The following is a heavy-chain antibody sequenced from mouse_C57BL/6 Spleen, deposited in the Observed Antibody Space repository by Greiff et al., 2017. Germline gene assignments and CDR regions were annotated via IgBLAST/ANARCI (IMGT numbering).Heavy chain of an antibody. D-gene: IGHD2-5*01. V-gene: IGHV3-6*01. J-gene: IGHJ4*01. CDR1: GYSITSGYY. CDR3: AREDYSKVDYAMDY. Sequence: EVKLQESGPGLVKPSQSLSLTCSVTGYSITSGYYWNWIRQFPGNKLEWMGYISYDGSNNYNPSLKNRNPITRDTSKNQFFLKLNSVTTEDTATYYVAREDYSKVDYAMDYWGQGTSVTVSS. CDR2: ISYDGSN.